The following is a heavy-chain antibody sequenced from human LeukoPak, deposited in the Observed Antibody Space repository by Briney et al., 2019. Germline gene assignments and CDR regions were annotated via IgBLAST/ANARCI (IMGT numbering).Heavy chain of an antibody. CDR2: ISSSDTYI. J-gene: IGHJ4*02. CDR1: GFTFSSYS. D-gene: IGHD3-10*01. CDR3: ADFGSGSYCFDY. V-gene: IGHV3-21*04. Sequence: GGSLRLSCAASGFTFSSYSMNWVRQAPGKGLEWVSSISSSDTYIYHADSVKGRFTISRDNAKNSLYLQMNSLRAEDTAIYYCADFGSGSYCFDYWGQGTLVTVSS.